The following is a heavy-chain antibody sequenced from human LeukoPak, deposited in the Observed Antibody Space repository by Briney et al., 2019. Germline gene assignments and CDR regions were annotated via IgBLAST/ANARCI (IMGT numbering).Heavy chain of an antibody. CDR2: IEQDGSEK. J-gene: IGHJ4*02. D-gene: IGHD2-15*01. V-gene: IGHV3-7*03. Sequence: GGSLRLSCTASGFTFRNYWMSWVRQAPGKGLEWVANIEQDGSEKYYVDSVKGRFTISRDNAKNLLYLQMKSLRAEDTAVYYCARDRTWWDYWGQGTLVTVSS. CDR3: ARDRTWWDY. CDR1: GFTFRNYW.